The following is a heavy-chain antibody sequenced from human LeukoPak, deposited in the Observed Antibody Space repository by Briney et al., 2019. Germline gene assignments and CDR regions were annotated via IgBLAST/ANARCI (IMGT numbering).Heavy chain of an antibody. Sequence: SETLSLTCTVSGGSISSNDYYWDWIRQPPGMGLEYIGSIYYSGSTYYNPSLKSRVTISVDTSKNQFSLKLSSVTAADTAVYYCARDSHDYGDGYYYGMDVWGQGTTVTVSS. D-gene: IGHD4-17*01. CDR2: IYYSGST. CDR3: ARDSHDYGDGYYYGMDV. CDR1: GGSISSNDYY. V-gene: IGHV4-39*07. J-gene: IGHJ6*02.